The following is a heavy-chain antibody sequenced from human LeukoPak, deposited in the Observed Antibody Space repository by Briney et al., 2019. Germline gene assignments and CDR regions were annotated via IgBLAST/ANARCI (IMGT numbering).Heavy chain of an antibody. D-gene: IGHD6-19*01. V-gene: IGHV1-18*01. CDR3: ARDRGIAVAGEFDY. J-gene: IGHJ4*02. CDR1: GYTFTSYG. CDR2: ISAYNGNT. Sequence: ASVKVSCKASGYTFTSYGISWVRQAPGQGLEWMGWISAYNGNTNYAQKLQGRVTMTTDTSTSTAYMGLRRLRADDTAVYYCARDRGIAVAGEFDYWGQGTPVTVSS.